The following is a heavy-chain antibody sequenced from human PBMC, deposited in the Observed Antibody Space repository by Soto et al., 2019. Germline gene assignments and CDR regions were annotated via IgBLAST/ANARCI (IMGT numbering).Heavy chain of an antibody. Sequence: GGSLRLSCAASGFAFSNFWMSWVRQVPGKGLQWVAITQQDGSEKYYVDYVKGRFTISRDNTKNSLYLQMNSLRAEDTAVYYCAKVRRWEDYFDYWGQGTLVTVSS. V-gene: IGHV3-7*02. CDR1: GFAFSNFW. J-gene: IGHJ4*02. CDR3: AKVRRWEDYFDY. D-gene: IGHD1-26*01. CDR2: TQQDGSEK.